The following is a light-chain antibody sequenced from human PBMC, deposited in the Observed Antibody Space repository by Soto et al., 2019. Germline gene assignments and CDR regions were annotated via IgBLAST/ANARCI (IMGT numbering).Light chain of an antibody. V-gene: IGKV3D-15*01. Sequence: EIVMTQSPATLSVSPGERATLSCRASQSVSSNLAWYQQKPGQAPRLLIYGASTRATGIPARFSGSGSGTEFTLTISSLQSEDFSFYYCQQYNNWPAITFGQGTRLESK. J-gene: IGKJ5*01. CDR2: GAS. CDR1: QSVSSN. CDR3: QQYNNWPAIT.